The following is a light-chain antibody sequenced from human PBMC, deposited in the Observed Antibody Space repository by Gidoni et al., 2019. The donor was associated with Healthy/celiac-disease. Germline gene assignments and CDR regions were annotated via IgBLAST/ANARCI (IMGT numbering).Light chain of an antibody. CDR1: QSVSSSY. J-gene: IGKJ2*01. CDR2: GAS. CDR3: QQYGSSPMYT. Sequence: EIVLTQSPGPLSLSPGERATLSCRASQSVSSSYLAWYQQKPGHAPRLLIYGASSRATGIPDRFSGSGSGTDFTLTISRREPEDFAVYYCQQYGSSPMYTFGQGTKLEIK. V-gene: IGKV3-20*01.